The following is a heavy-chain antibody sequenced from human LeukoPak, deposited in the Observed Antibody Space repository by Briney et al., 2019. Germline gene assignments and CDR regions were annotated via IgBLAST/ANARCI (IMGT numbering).Heavy chain of an antibody. CDR1: GGSISSYY. V-gene: IGHV4-4*08. J-gene: IGHJ4*02. D-gene: IGHD3-3*01. Sequence: SETLSLTCTVSGGSISSYYWSWIRQPPGKGLEWIGHIYTSGSTNYNPSLKSRVTISVDTSKNQFSLKLSSLTAADTAVYYCAREGYDSLWGQGTLVTVSS. CDR3: AREGYDSL. CDR2: IYTSGST.